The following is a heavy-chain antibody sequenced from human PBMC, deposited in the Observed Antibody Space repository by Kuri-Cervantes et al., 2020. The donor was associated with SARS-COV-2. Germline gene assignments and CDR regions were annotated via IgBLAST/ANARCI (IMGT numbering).Heavy chain of an antibody. V-gene: IGHV3-74*01. CDR3: ARDRYDFWSGLGYYYYGMDV. Sequence: GESLKISCAASGFTFSSYSMNWVRQAPGKGLVWVSRTNTDGSSTSYADSVKGRFTISRDNAKNTLYLQMNSLRAEDTAVYYCARDRYDFWSGLGYYYYGMDVWAKGPRSPSP. CDR1: GFTFSSYS. D-gene: IGHD3-3*01. CDR2: TNTDGSST. J-gene: IGHJ6*02.